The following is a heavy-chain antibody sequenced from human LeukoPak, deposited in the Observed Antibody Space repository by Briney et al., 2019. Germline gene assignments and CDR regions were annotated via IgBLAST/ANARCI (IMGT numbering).Heavy chain of an antibody. D-gene: IGHD3-22*01. CDR3: ARDYYYDSSGYYPTFDY. Sequence: ASVKVSCKASGYTFTSYYMHWVRQVPGQGLEWMGIINASGGSTSYAQKFQGRVTMTRDTSTSTVYMELSSLRSEDTAVYYCARDYYYDSSGYYPTFDYWGQGTLVTVPS. V-gene: IGHV1-46*03. CDR1: GYTFTSYY. CDR2: INASGGST. J-gene: IGHJ4*02.